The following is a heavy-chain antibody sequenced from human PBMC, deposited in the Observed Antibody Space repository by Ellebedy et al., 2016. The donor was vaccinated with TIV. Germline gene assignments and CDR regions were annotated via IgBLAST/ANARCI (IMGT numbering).Heavy chain of an antibody. D-gene: IGHD4-17*01. CDR1: GYTFTGYY. V-gene: IGHV1-2*02. CDR2: INPNSGGT. CDR3: ARDFDYGDYYYFDY. J-gene: IGHJ4*02. Sequence: AASVKVSCKASGYTFTGYYMHWVRRAPGQGLEWMGWINPNSGGTNYAQKFQGRVTMTRDTSISTAYMELSRLRSDDTAVYYCARDFDYGDYYYFDYWGQGTLVTVSS.